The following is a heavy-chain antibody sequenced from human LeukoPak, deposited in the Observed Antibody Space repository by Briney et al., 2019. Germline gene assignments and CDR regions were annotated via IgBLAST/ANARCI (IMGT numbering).Heavy chain of an antibody. J-gene: IGHJ6*02. Sequence: PETLSLTCTVSGGSISYYYWSWIRQSPGKGLEWIGYIYYSGTTNYNPSLKSRVTISVDTSKNQFSLQLRSVTAADTAMYYCAREDPQTTVPEGMDVWGQGTTVTVSS. D-gene: IGHD4-17*01. V-gene: IGHV4-59*01. CDR2: IYYSGTT. CDR1: GGSISYYY. CDR3: AREDPQTTVPEGMDV.